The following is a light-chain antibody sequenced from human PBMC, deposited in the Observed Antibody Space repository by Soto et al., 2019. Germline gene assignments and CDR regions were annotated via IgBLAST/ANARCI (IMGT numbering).Light chain of an antibody. Sequence: EIVLTQSPGTLSLSPGERATLSCRASQIVSSTYLAWFQQKPGQAPRLLIYGASTRATGIPDRFSGSGSGTDFTLTISGLEPEDFACYYCQQYDVTPPNTFGGGTKVEV. CDR2: GAS. V-gene: IGKV3-20*01. CDR3: QQYDVTPPNT. CDR1: QIVSSTY. J-gene: IGKJ4*01.